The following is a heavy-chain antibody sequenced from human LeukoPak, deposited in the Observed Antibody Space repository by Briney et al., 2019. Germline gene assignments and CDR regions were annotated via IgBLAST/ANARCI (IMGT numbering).Heavy chain of an antibody. V-gene: IGHV3-9*01. Sequence: GRSLRLSCAASGFTFDDYAMHWVPQAPGKGLEWVSGISWDSGSIGYADSVKGRFTISRDNAKNSLYLHMNSLRAEDTALYYCAKDMYASSGYPHYFDYWGQGTLVTVSS. D-gene: IGHD3-22*01. CDR3: AKDMYASSGYPHYFDY. CDR2: ISWDSGSI. CDR1: GFTFDDYA. J-gene: IGHJ4*02.